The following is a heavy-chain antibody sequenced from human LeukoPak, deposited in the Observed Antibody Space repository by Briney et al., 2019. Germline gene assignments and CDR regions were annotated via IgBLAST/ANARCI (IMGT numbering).Heavy chain of an antibody. CDR2: IIPIFGTA. V-gene: IGHV1-69*01. J-gene: IGHJ4*02. CDR3: ARSPVRFLFPY. D-gene: IGHD3-10*01. Sequence: TVKVSCKASGGTFSSYAISWERQAPGQGLEWMGGIIPIFGTANYAQKFQGRVTITADESTSTAYMELSSLRSEDTAVYYCARSPVRFLFPYWGQGTLVTVSS. CDR1: GGTFSSYA.